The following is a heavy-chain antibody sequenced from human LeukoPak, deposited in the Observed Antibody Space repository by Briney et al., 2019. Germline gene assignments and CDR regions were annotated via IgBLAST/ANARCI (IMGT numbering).Heavy chain of an antibody. CDR3: ARVRVATTMPPYYFDY. D-gene: IGHD5-12*01. J-gene: IGHJ4*02. CDR2: IYHSGST. V-gene: IGHV4-38-2*02. CDR1: GYSISSGYY. Sequence: SETLSLTCTVPGYSISSGYYWGWIRQPSGKGLEWIGSIYHSGSTYYNPSLKSRVTISVDTSKNQFSLKLSSVTAADTAVYYCARVRVATTMPPYYFDYWGQGTLVTVSS.